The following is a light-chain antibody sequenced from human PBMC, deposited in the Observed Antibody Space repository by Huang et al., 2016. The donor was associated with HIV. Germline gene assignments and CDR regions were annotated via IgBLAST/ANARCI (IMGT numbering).Light chain of an antibody. CDR1: QRISTW. Sequence: DIQVTQSPSTLSAFVEDRVNITCRTSQRISTWLAWYQQRPGKAPNLLISKASNLETWVPSRFSGNGSGTEFTLTINGLQPDDLATYYCQHQWTFGQGTKVEIK. V-gene: IGKV1-5*03. CDR2: KAS. J-gene: IGKJ1*01. CDR3: QHQWT.